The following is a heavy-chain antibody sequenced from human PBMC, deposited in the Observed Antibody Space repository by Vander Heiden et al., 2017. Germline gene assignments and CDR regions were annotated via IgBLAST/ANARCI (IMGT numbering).Heavy chain of an antibody. CDR3: ARHYDYVWGSYYYYGMDV. Sequence: QLQLQESGPVPVKPSETLSLTCPVSGGSISSSSYYWGCIRQPPGKGLEWIGSIYYSGSTYYNPSLKSRVTISVDTSKNQFSLKLSSVTAADTAVYYCARHYDYVWGSYYYYGMDVWGQGTTVTVSS. CDR1: GGSISSSSYY. V-gene: IGHV4-39*01. CDR2: IYYSGST. D-gene: IGHD3-16*01. J-gene: IGHJ6*02.